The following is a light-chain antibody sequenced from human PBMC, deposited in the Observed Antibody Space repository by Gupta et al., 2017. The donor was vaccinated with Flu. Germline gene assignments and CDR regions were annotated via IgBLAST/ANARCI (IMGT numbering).Light chain of an antibody. CDR3: QLRDSNGDHPV. Sequence: GQTVRITCGGNNVGSKSMNWYQQNPGQAPVLVVYGDSDRPSGIPERFSGANSENTASLTISRVEAGDEADYYCQLRDSNGDHPVFGTGTKVTVL. CDR2: GDS. V-gene: IGLV3-21*02. CDR1: NVGSKS. J-gene: IGLJ1*01.